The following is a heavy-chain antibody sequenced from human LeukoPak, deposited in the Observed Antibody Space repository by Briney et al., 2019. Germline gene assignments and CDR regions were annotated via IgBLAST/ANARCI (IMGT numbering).Heavy chain of an antibody. Sequence: GESLKISCQGSGYSFTSYWIGWVRQMPGKGLEWIGIIYPGDSDTRYSPSFQGQVTISADKSISTAYLQWSSLKASDTAMYYCARHARGSYPEVDYWGQGTLVTVSS. D-gene: IGHD1-26*01. CDR1: GYSFTSYW. CDR2: IYPGDSDT. CDR3: ARHARGSYPEVDY. V-gene: IGHV5-51*01. J-gene: IGHJ4*02.